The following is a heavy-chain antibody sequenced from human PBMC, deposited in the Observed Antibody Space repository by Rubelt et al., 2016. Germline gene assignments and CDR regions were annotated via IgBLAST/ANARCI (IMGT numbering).Heavy chain of an antibody. Sequence: RVESGGGVVQPGRSLRLSCSASEFSFSDYAMSWVRQAPGKGLEWVSAISGSGTSTYYVDSVKGRFTISRDNSKKTLYLQMNSLRAEDTAVYYCAKGKNVDTAMAAWGQGTLVTVSS. CDR2: ISGSGTST. CDR3: AKGKNVDTAMAA. CDR1: EFSFSDYA. J-gene: IGHJ5*02. V-gene: IGHV3-23*04. D-gene: IGHD5-18*01.